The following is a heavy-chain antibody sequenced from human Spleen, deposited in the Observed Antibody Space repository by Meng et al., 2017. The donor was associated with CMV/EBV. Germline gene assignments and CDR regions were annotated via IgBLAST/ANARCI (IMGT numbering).Heavy chain of an antibody. D-gene: IGHD2/OR15-2a*01. CDR2: INPNSGIT. V-gene: IGHV1-2*02. J-gene: IGHJ6*02. Sequence: ASVKVSCKTSGYTFTGYYMHWVRQAPGQGPQWMGWINPNSGITTYAHSFQGRVTMTRDTSFTTAYMELTSLRSDDTAVYYCARAGLGIVIEPRTMPGETYYFSSLDVWGQGTTVTVSS. CDR3: ARAGLGIVIEPRTMPGETYYFSSLDV. CDR1: GYTFTGYY.